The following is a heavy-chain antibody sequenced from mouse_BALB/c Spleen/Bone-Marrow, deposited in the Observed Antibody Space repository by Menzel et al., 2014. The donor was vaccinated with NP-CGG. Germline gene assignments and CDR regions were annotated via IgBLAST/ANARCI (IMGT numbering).Heavy chain of an antibody. Sequence: VQLQESGAELVRPGTSVKLSCKASGYAFTNYLIEWVKQRPVQGLEWIGVINPGSGGANYNAKFKGKATLTADKSSSTAYMQLSSLASDDSAVYFCAREWTARAVDYWGQGTTLTVSS. D-gene: IGHD3-2*01. CDR2: INPGSGGA. CDR3: AREWTARAVDY. J-gene: IGHJ2*01. V-gene: IGHV1-54*01. CDR1: GYAFTNYL.